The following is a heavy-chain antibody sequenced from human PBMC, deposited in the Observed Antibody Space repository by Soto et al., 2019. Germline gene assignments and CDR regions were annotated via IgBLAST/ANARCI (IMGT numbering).Heavy chain of an antibody. CDR2: ISNSGFNT. J-gene: IGHJ4*02. Sequence: EEQLLESGGGLVQPGGSLRLSCAASGFTFSTYAMSWVRQAPGKGLEWVSAISNSGFNTFYADSVRGRFTISRGNSKNTLYLQMNSLTADDTAIYYCTKLLDSHTDYWGQGTLVTVSS. V-gene: IGHV3-23*01. CDR1: GFTFSTYA. CDR3: TKLLDSHTDY.